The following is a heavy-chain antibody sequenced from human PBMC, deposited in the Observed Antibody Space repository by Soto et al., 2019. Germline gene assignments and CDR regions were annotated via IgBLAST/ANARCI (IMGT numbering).Heavy chain of an antibody. D-gene: IGHD2-2*01. CDR3: ARVGGYCISTSCTLGNYYYYGMDV. J-gene: IGHJ6*02. V-gene: IGHV4-59*01. Sequence: SETLSLTCTVSGGSISSYYWSWIRQPPGKGLEWIGYIYYSGSTNYNPSLKSRVTISVDTSKNQFSLKLSSVTAADTAVYYCARVGGYCISTSCTLGNYYYYGMDVWGQGTMVTVSS. CDR1: GGSISSYY. CDR2: IYYSGST.